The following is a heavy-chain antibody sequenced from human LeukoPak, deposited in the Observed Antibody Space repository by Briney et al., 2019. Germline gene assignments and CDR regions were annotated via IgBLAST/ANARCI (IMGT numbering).Heavy chain of an antibody. J-gene: IGHJ6*03. CDR1: GFTFSSYW. CDR3: ARDRPEYDFWSGERGYYYYYMDV. V-gene: IGHV3-7*01. D-gene: IGHD3-3*01. CDR2: IKQDGSEK. Sequence: PGGSLRLSCAASGFTFSSYWMSWVRQAPGKGLEWVANIKQDGSEKYYVDSVKGRFTISRDNAKNSLYLQMDSLRAEATAVYYCARDRPEYDFWSGERGYYYYYMDVWGKGTTVTVSS.